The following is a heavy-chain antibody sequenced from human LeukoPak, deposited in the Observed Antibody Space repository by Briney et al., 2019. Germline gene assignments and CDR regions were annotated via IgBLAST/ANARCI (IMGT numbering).Heavy chain of an antibody. V-gene: IGHV3-30-3*01. CDR2: ISYDGSSK. CDR3: FTVVALVAY. CDR1: GFTFSSYA. Sequence: GGPLRLSCAASGFTFSSYAMHWVRQAPGKGLEWVAVISYDGSSKYYADSVKGRFTISRDNSKNTLYLQMNSLRAEDTAVYYCFTVVALVAYWGQGTLVTVSS. D-gene: IGHD4-23*01. J-gene: IGHJ4*02.